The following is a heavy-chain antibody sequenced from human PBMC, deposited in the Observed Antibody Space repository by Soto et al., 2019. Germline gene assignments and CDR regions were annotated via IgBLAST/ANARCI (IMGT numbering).Heavy chain of an antibody. CDR1: GFTFSSYS. Sequence: TGGSLRLSCAASGFTFSSYSMNWVRQAPGKGLEWVSSISSSSSYIYYADSVKGRFTISRDNAKNSLYLQMNSLRAEDTAVYYCARDNYDILTGYFSYGMDVWGQGTTVTVSS. V-gene: IGHV3-21*01. D-gene: IGHD3-9*01. CDR2: ISSSSSYI. J-gene: IGHJ6*02. CDR3: ARDNYDILTGYFSYGMDV.